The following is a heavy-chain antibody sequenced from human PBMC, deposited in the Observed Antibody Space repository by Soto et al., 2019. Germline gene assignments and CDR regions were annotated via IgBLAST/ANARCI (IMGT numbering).Heavy chain of an antibody. CDR3: AKDSPPYGDYVLYFQH. CDR2: ISGSGGST. V-gene: IGHV3-23*01. Sequence: GGSLRLSCAASGFTFSSYAMSWVRQAPGKGLEWVSAISGSGGSTYYADSVKGRFTISRDNSKNTLYLQMNSLRAEDMAVYYCAKDSPPYGDYVLYFQHWGQGTLVTVSS. CDR1: GFTFSSYA. J-gene: IGHJ1*01. D-gene: IGHD4-17*01.